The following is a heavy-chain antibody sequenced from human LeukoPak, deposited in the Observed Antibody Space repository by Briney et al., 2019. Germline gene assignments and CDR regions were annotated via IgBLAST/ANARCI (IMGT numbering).Heavy chain of an antibody. CDR1: GFTFSNSG. CDR3: ARRRDSGSLQHFDY. CDR2: IRYDGSNE. V-gene: IGHV3-30*02. Sequence: GGSLRLSCTASGFTFSNSGMHWVRQAPGKGLEWVAFIRYDGSNEFYVDSVKGRFTISRDNSMNTLNLQMSSLRPEDTAVYYCARRRDSGSLQHFDYWGQGTLVTVSS. J-gene: IGHJ4*02. D-gene: IGHD1-26*01.